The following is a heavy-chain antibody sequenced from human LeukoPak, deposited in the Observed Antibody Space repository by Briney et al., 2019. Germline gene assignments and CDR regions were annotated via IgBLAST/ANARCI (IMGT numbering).Heavy chain of an antibody. CDR2: ISPSGGIT. D-gene: IGHD1-26*01. CDR1: GFTFSSHG. Sequence: GGTLRLSCAASGFTFSSHGMNWVRQAPGKGLEWVSGISPSGGITYYTDSVKGRFTISRDNSKNTLYLQMNILRTEDTALYYCAQDIRPGWTGSWIDHWGQGTLVTVSS. CDR3: AQDIRPGWTGSWIDH. V-gene: IGHV3-23*01. J-gene: IGHJ4*02.